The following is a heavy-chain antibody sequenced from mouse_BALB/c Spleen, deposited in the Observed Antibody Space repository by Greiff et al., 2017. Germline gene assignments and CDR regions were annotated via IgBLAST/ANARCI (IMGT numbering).Heavy chain of an antibody. J-gene: IGHJ4*01. CDR2: INPGSGGT. CDR1: GYAFTNYL. V-gene: IGHV1-54*03. D-gene: IGHD1-1*01. CDR3: AIYGSRVYYAMDY. Sequence: VQLQQSGAELVRPGTSVKVSCKASGYAFTNYLIEWVKQRPGQGLEWIGVINPGSGGTNYNEKFKGKATLTADKSSSTAYMQLSSLTSDDSAVYFCAIYGSRVYYAMDYWGQGTSVTVSS.